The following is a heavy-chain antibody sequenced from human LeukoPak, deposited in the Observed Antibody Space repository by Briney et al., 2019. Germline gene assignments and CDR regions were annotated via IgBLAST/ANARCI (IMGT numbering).Heavy chain of an antibody. J-gene: IGHJ4*02. CDR2: INHSGST. V-gene: IGHV4-34*01. CDR1: GGSFSGYY. Sequence: SETLSLTCAVYGGSFSGYYWSWIRQPPGKGLEWIGEINHSGSTNYNPSLKSRVTISVDTSKDQFSLKLSSVTAADTAVYYCARGYYYGSGSSCYFDYWGQGTLVTVSS. D-gene: IGHD3-10*01. CDR3: ARGYYYGSGSSCYFDY.